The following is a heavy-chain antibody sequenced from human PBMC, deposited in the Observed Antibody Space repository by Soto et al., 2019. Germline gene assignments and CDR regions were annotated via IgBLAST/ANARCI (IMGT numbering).Heavy chain of an antibody. D-gene: IGHD6-19*01. V-gene: IGHV4-34*01. CDR2: IKHSGSS. CDR1: AGSFSHYY. J-gene: IGHJ3*02. Sequence: SETLSLTCAVYAGSFSHYYWNWIRQSPGKGLEWIGKIKHSGSSNYNPSLMSRVSISVDMSKNQFSLRLTSVTAADTAAYYCARGGSSDWQVALDIWGQGTMVTVSS. CDR3: ARGGSSDWQVALDI.